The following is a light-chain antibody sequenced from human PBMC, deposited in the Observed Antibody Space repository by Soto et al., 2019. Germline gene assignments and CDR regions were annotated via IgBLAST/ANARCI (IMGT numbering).Light chain of an antibody. CDR1: QTISSW. CDR3: QQYNSYPET. Sequence: DIQMTQSPSTLSASVGDRVTITCRASQTISSWLAWYQQKPGKAPKLLIYDASSLESGVPSRFSGSGSGTEFTLTICSLQPDDFATYYCQQYNSYPETFGQGTKVDIK. CDR2: DAS. V-gene: IGKV1-5*01. J-gene: IGKJ1*01.